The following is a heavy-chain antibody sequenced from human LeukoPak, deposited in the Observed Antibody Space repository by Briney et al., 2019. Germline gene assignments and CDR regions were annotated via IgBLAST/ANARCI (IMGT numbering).Heavy chain of an antibody. V-gene: IGHV3-30*02. D-gene: IGHD4/OR15-4a*01. CDR3: ARDYGDAFDI. J-gene: IGHJ3*02. CDR1: GFTFSSYG. Sequence: QPGGSLRPSCAASGFTFSSYGMHWVRQAPGKGLEWVAFIRYDGSNKYYADSVEGRFTISRDNSKNTLYLQMNSLRAEDTAVYYCARDYGDAFDIWGQGTMVTVSS. CDR2: IRYDGSNK.